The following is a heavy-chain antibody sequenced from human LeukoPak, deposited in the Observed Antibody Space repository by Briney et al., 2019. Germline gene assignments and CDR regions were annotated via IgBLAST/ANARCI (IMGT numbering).Heavy chain of an antibody. Sequence: WGSLRLSCAASGFTFSSYSMNWARQAPGKGLEWISNIRTTAEGAKYAYYADSVKGRVTISRDDGKNTLYLHMNSLRDDDTAVYYCAAGKRYAFDYWGQGILVTVSS. CDR2: IRTTAEGAKYA. V-gene: IGHV3-48*02. CDR3: AAGKRYAFDY. D-gene: IGHD3-9*01. J-gene: IGHJ4*02. CDR1: GFTFSSYS.